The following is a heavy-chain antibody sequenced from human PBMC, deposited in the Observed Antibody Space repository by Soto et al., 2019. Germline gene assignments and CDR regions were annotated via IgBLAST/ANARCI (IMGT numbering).Heavy chain of an antibody. CDR3: ARSGSVPYYYYGLDV. Sequence: VQLVQSGAEVKKPGASVKVSCKASGYTFSRSGISWVRQAPGQGLEWMGRISTYNGDTNYAQKVQGRVTMTTDSSTSTAFMELMSLRSDDTAVYYCARSGSVPYYYYGLDVWGHGTTVTVSS. CDR2: ISTYNGDT. V-gene: IGHV1-18*01. CDR1: GYTFSRSG. J-gene: IGHJ6*02. D-gene: IGHD1-26*01.